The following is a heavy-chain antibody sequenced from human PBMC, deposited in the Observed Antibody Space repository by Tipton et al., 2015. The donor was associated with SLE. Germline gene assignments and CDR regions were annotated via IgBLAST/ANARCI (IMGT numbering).Heavy chain of an antibody. Sequence: TLSLTCSVSGDSISSGAYYWGWIRQHPGKGLEWIGYIYNLGNTYYNPSLTSRLAISIDTSKNQFSLELTSVTAADTAVYYCARAIRFFDPWGQGTLVTVSS. V-gene: IGHV4-31*03. D-gene: IGHD2-2*02. J-gene: IGHJ5*02. CDR3: ARAIRFFDP. CDR1: GDSISSGAYY. CDR2: IYNLGNT.